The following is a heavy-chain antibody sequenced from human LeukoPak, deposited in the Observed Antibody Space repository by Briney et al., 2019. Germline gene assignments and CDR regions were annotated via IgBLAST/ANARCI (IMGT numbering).Heavy chain of an antibody. CDR1: GGTFSSYA. J-gene: IGHJ4*02. V-gene: IGHV1-69*04. CDR3: ARDQYYGSGSYYGD. Sequence: ASVKVSCKASGGTFSSYAISWVRQAPGRGLEWMGRIIPILGIANYAQKFQGRVTITADKSTSTAYMELSSLRSEDTAVYYCARDQYYGSGSYYGDWGQGTLVTVSS. D-gene: IGHD3-10*01. CDR2: IIPILGIA.